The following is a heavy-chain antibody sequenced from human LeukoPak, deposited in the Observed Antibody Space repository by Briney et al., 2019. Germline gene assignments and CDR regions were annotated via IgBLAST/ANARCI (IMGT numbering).Heavy chain of an antibody. J-gene: IGHJ4*02. CDR1: GLTFGGYW. D-gene: IGHD2-15*01. CDR2: ISYDGSNK. CDR3: AKNSGSKYCSGGSCHGVDY. Sequence: PGGSLRLSCAASGLTFGGYWMHWVRQAPGKGLEWVAVISYDGSNKYYADSVKGRFTISRDNSKNTLYLQMNSLRAEDTAVYYCAKNSGSKYCSGGSCHGVDYWGQGTLVTVSS. V-gene: IGHV3-30*18.